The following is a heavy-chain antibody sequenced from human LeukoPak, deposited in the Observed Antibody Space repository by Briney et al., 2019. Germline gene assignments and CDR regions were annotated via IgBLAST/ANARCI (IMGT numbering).Heavy chain of an antibody. V-gene: IGHV4-59*01. J-gene: IGHJ4*02. CDR1: GGSISSYY. Sequence: SETLSLTCTVSGGSISSYYWSWIRQPPGKGLEWIGYIYYSGSTNYNPSLKSRVTISVDTSKNQFSLKLSSVTAADTAVYYCARQSGYSYGLIFDYWGQGTLVTVSS. CDR2: IYYSGST. CDR3: ARQSGYSYGLIFDY. D-gene: IGHD5-18*01.